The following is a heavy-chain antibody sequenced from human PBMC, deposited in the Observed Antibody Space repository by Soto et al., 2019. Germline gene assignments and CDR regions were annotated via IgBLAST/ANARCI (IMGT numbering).Heavy chain of an antibody. Sequence: SETLSLTCTVSGGSISSSSYYWGWIRQPPGKGLEWIGSIYYSGSTYYNPSLKSRVTISVDTSKNQFSLKLSSVTAADTAVYYCARHAGGCSSTSCYPTNFDYWGQGTLVTVSS. CDR3: ARHAGGCSSTSCYPTNFDY. CDR2: IYYSGST. V-gene: IGHV4-39*01. D-gene: IGHD2-2*01. CDR1: GGSISSSSYY. J-gene: IGHJ4*02.